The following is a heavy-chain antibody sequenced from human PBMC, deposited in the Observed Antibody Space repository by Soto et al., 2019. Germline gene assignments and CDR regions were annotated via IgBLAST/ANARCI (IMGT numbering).Heavy chain of an antibody. CDR2: INAGNGNT. CDR3: ARAPPTVTASAKFDC. Sequence: ASVKLSCKASGYTFTSYAMHWVRQAPGQRLEWMGWINAGNGNTKYSQKFQGRVTISRDNAKNSLYLQLNSLRAEDTAVYYCARAPPTVTASAKFDCWGQGTLVTVSS. J-gene: IGHJ4*02. D-gene: IGHD4-17*01. V-gene: IGHV1-3*01. CDR1: GYTFTSYA.